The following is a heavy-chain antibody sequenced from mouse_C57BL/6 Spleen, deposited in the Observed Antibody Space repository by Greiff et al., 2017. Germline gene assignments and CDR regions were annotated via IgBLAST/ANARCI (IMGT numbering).Heavy chain of an antibody. CDR3: ARDYGTLYYYAMDY. J-gene: IGHJ4*01. Sequence: EVQGVESGGGLVKPGGSLKLSCAASGFTFSDYGMHWVRQAPEKGLEWVAYLSSGSSTIYYADTVKGRFTISRDNAKNTLFLQMTSLRSDDTAMYYCARDYGTLYYYAMDYWGQGTSVTVSS. V-gene: IGHV5-17*01. D-gene: IGHD2-1*01. CDR1: GFTFSDYG. CDR2: LSSGSSTI.